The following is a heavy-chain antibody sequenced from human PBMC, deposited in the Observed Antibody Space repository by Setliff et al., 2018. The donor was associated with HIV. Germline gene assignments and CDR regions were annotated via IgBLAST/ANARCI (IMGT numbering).Heavy chain of an antibody. CDR2: IIPVRGLA. V-gene: IGHV1-69*10. J-gene: IGHJ5*01. CDR1: GGTFNTHA. D-gene: IGHD3-22*01. Sequence: SVKVSCKASGGTFNTHAFSWVRQAPGQGLEWMGGIIPVRGLANYARNFQGGVTITADTSTNTAYLEVVSLRSEDTAVYYCARHYFDSNSYYRPPFDSWGQGTPVTVSS. CDR3: ARHYFDSNSYYRPPFDS.